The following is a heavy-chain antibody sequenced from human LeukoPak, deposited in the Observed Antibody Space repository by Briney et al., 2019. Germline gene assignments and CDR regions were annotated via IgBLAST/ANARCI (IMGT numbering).Heavy chain of an antibody. CDR1: GGSFSGYY. Sequence: PSETLSLTCAVYGGSFSGYYWSWIRQPPGKGLEWIGEINHSGSTNYNPSLKSRVTLSVDTSKNQFSLKLSSVTAADTAVYYCARAYGSGSYYSHYYYYYMDVWGKGTTVTVSS. V-gene: IGHV4-34*01. D-gene: IGHD3-10*01. CDR2: INHSGST. CDR3: ARAYGSGSYYSHYYYYYMDV. J-gene: IGHJ6*03.